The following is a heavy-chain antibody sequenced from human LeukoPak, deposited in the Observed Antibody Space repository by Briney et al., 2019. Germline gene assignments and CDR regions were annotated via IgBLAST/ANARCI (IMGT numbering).Heavy chain of an antibody. J-gene: IGHJ6*02. D-gene: IGHD3-16*01. CDR2: ISAYNGNT. CDR3: AREIGMGAFDYYYYGMDV. Sequence: GASVKVSCKASGYTFTSYGISWVRQAPGQGLEWMGWISAYNGNTNYAQKLQGRVTMTTDTSTSAAYMELSSLRSEDTAVYYCAREIGMGAFDYYYYGMDVWGQGTTVTVSS. CDR1: GYTFTSYG. V-gene: IGHV1-18*01.